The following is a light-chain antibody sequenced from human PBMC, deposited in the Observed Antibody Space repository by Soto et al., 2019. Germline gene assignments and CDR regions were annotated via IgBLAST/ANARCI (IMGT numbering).Light chain of an antibody. Sequence: EIVLTQSPATLSLSPGERATLSCSASESVSSYLAWYQQRPGQAPRLLIYDVSNRATGIPGRFSGSGSGTDFTLTISRLEPEDFAVYYCQQYGSSGTFGQGTKVDIK. CDR3: QQYGSSGT. V-gene: IGKV3-20*01. J-gene: IGKJ1*01. CDR1: ESVSSY. CDR2: DVS.